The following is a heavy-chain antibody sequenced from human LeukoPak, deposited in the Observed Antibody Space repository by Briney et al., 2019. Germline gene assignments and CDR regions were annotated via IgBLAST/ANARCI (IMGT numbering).Heavy chain of an antibody. CDR2: ISYDGSNK. CDR1: GFTFSSYA. Sequence: PGGSLRLSCAASGFTFSSYAMHWVRQAPGKGLEWVAVISYDGSNKYYADSVKGRFTISRDNSKSTLYLQMNSLRAEDTAVYYCARAGDSSGWYVDYWGQGTLVTVSS. CDR3: ARAGDSSGWYVDY. D-gene: IGHD6-19*01. V-gene: IGHV3-30-3*01. J-gene: IGHJ4*02.